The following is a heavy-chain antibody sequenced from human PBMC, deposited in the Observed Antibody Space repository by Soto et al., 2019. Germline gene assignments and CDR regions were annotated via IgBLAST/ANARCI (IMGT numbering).Heavy chain of an antibody. CDR1: GDSISSSSYY. D-gene: IGHD4-17*01. Sequence: QLQLQESGPGLVKPSETLSLTCSVSGDSISSSSYYWGWIRQPPGKGLEWIGTINYSGSTYYNPSLKSRVTISVDTSKNQLALKVTSVTAEDTAVYDYASLYGDYVPFWGEGMLVRVSS. CDR3: ASLYGDYVPF. J-gene: IGHJ4*02. V-gene: IGHV4-39*01. CDR2: INYSGST.